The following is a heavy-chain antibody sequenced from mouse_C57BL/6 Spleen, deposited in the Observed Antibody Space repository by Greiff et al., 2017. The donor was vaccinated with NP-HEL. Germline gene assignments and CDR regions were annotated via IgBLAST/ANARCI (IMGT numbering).Heavy chain of an antibody. D-gene: IGHD2-5*01. Sequence: EVKLMESGGGLVKPGGSLKLSCAASGFTFSDYGMHWVRQAPEKGLEWVAYISSGSSTIYYADTVKGRFTISRDNAKNTLFLQMTSLRSEDTAMYYCARNLYYSNFYWGQGTLVTVSA. J-gene: IGHJ3*01. CDR1: GFTFSDYG. CDR2: ISSGSSTI. V-gene: IGHV5-17*01. CDR3: ARNLYYSNFY.